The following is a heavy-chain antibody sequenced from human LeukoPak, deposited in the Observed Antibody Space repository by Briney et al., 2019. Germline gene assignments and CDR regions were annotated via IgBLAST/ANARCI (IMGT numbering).Heavy chain of an antibody. V-gene: IGHV4-39*07. Sequence: SETLSLTCTVSGGSISSSGYYWGWVRQPPGKGLEWIGSIYHTGSTHYNPSLRSRVTISVDTSNNQFSLKLSSVSAADTALYYCAREVEMATIKGLAYWGQGTLITVSS. D-gene: IGHD5-24*01. CDR3: AREVEMATIKGLAY. CDR1: GGSISSSGYY. CDR2: IYHTGST. J-gene: IGHJ4*02.